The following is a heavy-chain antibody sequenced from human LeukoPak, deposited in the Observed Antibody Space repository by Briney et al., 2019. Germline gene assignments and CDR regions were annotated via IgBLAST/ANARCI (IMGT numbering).Heavy chain of an antibody. CDR3: ARPRVWRGTGWYFDL. J-gene: IGHJ2*01. CDR2: ISSSSSTI. V-gene: IGHV3-48*01. D-gene: IGHD2-8*02. Sequence: QPGGSLRLSCAASGFTFSSYSMNWVRQAPGKGLEWVSYISSSSSTIYYADSVKGRFTISRDNAKNSLYLRMNSLRAEDTAVYYCARPRVWRGTGWYFDLWGRGTLVTVSS. CDR1: GFTFSSYS.